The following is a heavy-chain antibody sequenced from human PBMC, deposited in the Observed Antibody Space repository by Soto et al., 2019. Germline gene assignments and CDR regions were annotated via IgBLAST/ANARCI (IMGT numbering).Heavy chain of an antibody. CDR1: GDSVSSNAAA. J-gene: IGHJ4*02. V-gene: IGHV6-1*01. CDR3: ARGVAGSGFDL. Sequence: SQTLSLTCAISGDSVSSNAAAWNWIRSSPSRGLEWLGRTYYRSNWRHDYAVSVRSRITVNPDTSKNHFSLQLNSVTPDDTAVYYCARGVAGSGFDLWGQGTLVTVSS. CDR2: TYYRSNWRH. D-gene: IGHD6-19*01.